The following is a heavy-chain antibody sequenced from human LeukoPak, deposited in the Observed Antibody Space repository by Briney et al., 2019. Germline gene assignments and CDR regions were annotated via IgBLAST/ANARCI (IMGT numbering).Heavy chain of an antibody. CDR3: ARGASSGWQTFDY. Sequence: SVKVSCKASGGTFSSYAISWVRQAPGQGLEWMGGIIPIFGTANYAQNFQGRVTITADESTSTAYMELSRLRSEDTAVYYCARGASSGWQTFDYWGQGTLVTVSS. CDR1: GGTFSSYA. CDR2: IIPIFGTA. V-gene: IGHV1-69*13. J-gene: IGHJ4*02. D-gene: IGHD6-19*01.